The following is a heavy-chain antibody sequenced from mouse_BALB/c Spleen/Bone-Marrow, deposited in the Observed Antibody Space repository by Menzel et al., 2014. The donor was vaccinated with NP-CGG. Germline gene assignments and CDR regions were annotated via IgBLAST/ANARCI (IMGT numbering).Heavy chain of an antibody. CDR2: IDPANGNT. J-gene: IGHJ2*01. D-gene: IGHD2-14*01. CDR1: GFNIKDTY. Sequence: EQLKESGAELVKPGASVKLSCTASGFNIKDTYMHWVKQRPEQGPEWIGRIDPANGNTKYDPKFQGKATITADTSSNTAYLQLSSLTSEDTAVYYCARYRLGTYFRYWAQGTPLPVSS. CDR3: ARYRLGTYFRY. V-gene: IGHV14-3*02.